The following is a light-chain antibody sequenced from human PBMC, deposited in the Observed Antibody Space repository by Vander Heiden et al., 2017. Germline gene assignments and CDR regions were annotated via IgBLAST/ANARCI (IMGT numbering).Light chain of an antibody. CDR3: QQYGSSIT. CDR1: QSVSSSY. Sequence: IVLTQSPGTLSLSPAERATLSCRASQSVSSSYFAWYQQKPGQAPRLLISGASSRATGIPDRFSGSGSGTDFTLTISRLEPEDFAVYYCQQYGSSITFGQGTRLEIK. CDR2: GAS. V-gene: IGKV3-20*01. J-gene: IGKJ5*01.